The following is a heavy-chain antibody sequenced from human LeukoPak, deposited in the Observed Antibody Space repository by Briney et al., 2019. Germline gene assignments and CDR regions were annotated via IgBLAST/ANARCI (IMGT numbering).Heavy chain of an antibody. Sequence: SVKVSCKASGGTFSSYAIGWVRQAPGQGLEWMGRIIPIFGTANYAQKFQGRVTITTDESTSTAYMELSSLRSEDTAVYYCARDAQGARRAVRYFDLWGRGTLVTVSS. J-gene: IGHJ2*01. CDR1: GGTFSSYA. D-gene: IGHD6-6*01. CDR2: IIPIFGTA. CDR3: ARDAQGARRAVRYFDL. V-gene: IGHV1-69*05.